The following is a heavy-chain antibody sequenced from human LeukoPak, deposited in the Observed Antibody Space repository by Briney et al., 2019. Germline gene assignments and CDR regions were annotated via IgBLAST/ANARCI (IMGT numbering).Heavy chain of an antibody. J-gene: IGHJ4*02. D-gene: IGHD4-17*01. CDR1: GFSLTTSGVG. V-gene: IGHV2-5*01. CDR3: AHYGDYRFMYYFDY. CDR2: IYWNNDN. Sequence: SGPTLVNPTQTLTLTCSFSGFSLTTSGVGVGWIRQSPVKALEWLALIYWNNDNRYSPSLKTRLTITKDTSKNQVVLTMTEMDPVDTATYYCAHYGDYRFMYYFDYWGQGTLVTVSS.